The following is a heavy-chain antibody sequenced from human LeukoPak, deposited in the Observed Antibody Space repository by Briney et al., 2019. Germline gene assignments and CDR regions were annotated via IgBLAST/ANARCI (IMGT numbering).Heavy chain of an antibody. CDR2: IKQDGSEK. V-gene: IGHV3-7*04. J-gene: IGHJ3*01. Sequence: PGGSLRLSCAAPGFTFSTYWMSWVRQAPGKGLEWVANIKQDGSEKYYVDSVKGRFTISRDNAKNSVYLEVNSLRAEDTAVYYCAREIVVVPEATNAFDFWGQGTMVTVSS. CDR1: GFTFSTYW. CDR3: AREIVVVPEATNAFDF. D-gene: IGHD2-2*01.